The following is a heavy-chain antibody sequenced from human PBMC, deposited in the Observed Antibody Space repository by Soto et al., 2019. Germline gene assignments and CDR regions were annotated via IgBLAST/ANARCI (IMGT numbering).Heavy chain of an antibody. D-gene: IGHD3-22*01. V-gene: IGHV1-18*01. J-gene: IGHJ5*02. CDR2: ISAYNGNT. CDR3: ARGHSSIGGYAAGWFDP. Sequence: ASVKVSCKASGYTFTSYGISWVRQAPGQGLEWMGWISAYNGNTNYAQKLQGRVTMTTDTSTSTAYMELRSLRSDDTAVYYCARGHSSIGGYAAGWFDPWGQGTLVTVSS. CDR1: GYTFTSYG.